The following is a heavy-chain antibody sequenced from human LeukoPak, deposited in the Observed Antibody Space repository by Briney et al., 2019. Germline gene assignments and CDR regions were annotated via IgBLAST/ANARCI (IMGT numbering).Heavy chain of an antibody. V-gene: IGHV4-39*02. J-gene: IGHJ4*02. CDR1: GGSISSASYY. CDR3: ASRAYYDSSGLDY. D-gene: IGHD3-22*01. Sequence: SETLSLTCNVSGGSISSASYYWGWLRQPPGKGLEWIGSIYYTGTTYYSPSLKSRVTISVHTSKKHFSLKLSSVTAADTAVYYCASRAYYDSSGLDYWGQGILVTVSS. CDR2: IYYTGTT.